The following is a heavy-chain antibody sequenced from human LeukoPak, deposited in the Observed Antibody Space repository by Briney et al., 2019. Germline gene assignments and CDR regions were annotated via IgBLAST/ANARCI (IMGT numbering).Heavy chain of an antibody. CDR2: ISAYNGNT. D-gene: IGHD1-26*01. V-gene: IGHV1-18*01. CDR3: ARDRTHLLQSGHYYYYMDV. Sequence: ASVKVSCKASGYTFTSYGISWVRQAPGQGLEWMGWISAYNGNTNYAQKLQGRVTMTTDTSTSTAYMELRSLRSDDTAVYYCARDRTHLLQSGHYYYYMDVWGKGTTVTVSS. J-gene: IGHJ6*03. CDR1: GYTFTSYG.